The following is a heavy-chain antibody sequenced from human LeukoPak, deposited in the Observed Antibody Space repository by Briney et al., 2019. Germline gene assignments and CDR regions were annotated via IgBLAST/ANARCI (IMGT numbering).Heavy chain of an antibody. CDR3: ARSITGTAAFDY. CDR2: IKSKPAGGST. Sequence: PGGSLRLSCTASGFTFSNAWMSWVRQAPGKGLEWVGRIKSKPAGGSTDYAAPIKGRFTISRDNSKNTLYLQMNSLRAEDTAVYYCARSITGTAAFDYWGQGTLVTVSS. V-gene: IGHV3-15*01. J-gene: IGHJ4*02. CDR1: GFTFSNAW. D-gene: IGHD1-7*01.